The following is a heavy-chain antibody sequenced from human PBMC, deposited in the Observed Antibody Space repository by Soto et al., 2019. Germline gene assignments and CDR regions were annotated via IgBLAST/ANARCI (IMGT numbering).Heavy chain of an antibody. J-gene: IGHJ4*02. V-gene: IGHV1-3*01. CDR1: GYTFTNYA. CDR2: INAGKGNT. D-gene: IGHD1-26*01. Sequence: ASVKVSCKASGYTFTNYAMHWVRQAPGQRLEWMGWINAGKGNTKYSQRFQGRVTITGDTSASTAYMELSSLRSEDTAVYYCAIDPFSGDIVGTTNWGQGTPVTAPQ. CDR3: AIDPFSGDIVGTTN.